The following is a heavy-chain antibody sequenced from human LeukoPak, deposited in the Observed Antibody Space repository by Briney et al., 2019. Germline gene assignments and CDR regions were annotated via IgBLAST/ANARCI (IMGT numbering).Heavy chain of an antibody. D-gene: IGHD2-21*02. CDR1: GGSISSGGYS. CDR3: ARDTHDFQNAFDI. CDR2: IYYSGST. Sequence: SETLSLTCTVSGGSISSGGYSWSWIRQHPGKGLEWIGYIYYSGSTYYNPSLKSRVTISVDTSKNQFSLKLSSVTAADTAVYYCARDTHDFQNAFDIWGQGTMVTVSS. V-gene: IGHV4-31*03. J-gene: IGHJ3*02.